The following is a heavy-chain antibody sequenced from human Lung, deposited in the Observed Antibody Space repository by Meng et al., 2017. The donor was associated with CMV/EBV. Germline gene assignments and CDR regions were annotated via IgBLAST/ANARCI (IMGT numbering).Heavy chain of an antibody. CDR1: GGSISSYH. CDR2: IYYSGST. D-gene: IGHD1-26*01. J-gene: IGHJ4*02. V-gene: IGHV4-59*01. CDR3: ARVGRSGSYLPGLDY. Sequence: GSLRLSCTVSGGSISSYHWSWIRQPPGKGLEWIGYIYYSGSTNYNPSLKSRVTISVDTSKNQFSLKLSSVTAADTAVYYCARVGRSGSYLPGLDYWGQGTLVTVSS.